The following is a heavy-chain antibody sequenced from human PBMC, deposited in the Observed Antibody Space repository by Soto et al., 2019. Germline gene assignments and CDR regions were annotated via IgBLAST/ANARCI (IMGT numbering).Heavy chain of an antibody. D-gene: IGHD3-16*01. CDR3: ARGPPFH. CDR1: GGSISSGGYS. Sequence: QLQLQEPGSGLLKPSQTLSLTCAVSGGSISSGGYSWSWIRQPPGKGLEWIGYIYHSGSTYNNPSLKSRVTISVDKSKNQFSLKLSSVTAADTAVYYCARGPPFHWGQGTLVTVSS. CDR2: IYHSGST. J-gene: IGHJ4*02. V-gene: IGHV4-30-2*01.